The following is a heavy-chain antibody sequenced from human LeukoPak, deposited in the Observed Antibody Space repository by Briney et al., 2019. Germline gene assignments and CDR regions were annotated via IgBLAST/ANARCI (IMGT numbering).Heavy chain of an antibody. CDR1: GYTLTDYY. CDR3: ATFQQQLVLDWFDP. D-gene: IGHD6-13*01. CDR2: VDPEDGET. J-gene: IGHJ5*02. Sequence: GPTVKISCKVSGYTLTDYYMPWVQQAPGKGLEWMGLVDPEDGETIYAEKFQGRVTITADTSTETAYMELSSLRSEDTAVYYCATFQQQLVLDWFDPWGQGTLVTVSS. V-gene: IGHV1-69-2*01.